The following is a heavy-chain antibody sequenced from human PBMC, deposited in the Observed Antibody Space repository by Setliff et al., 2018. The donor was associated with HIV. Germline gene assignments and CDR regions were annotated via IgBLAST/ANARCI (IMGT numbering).Heavy chain of an antibody. CDR1: GFTFSTYS. Sequence: LRLSCAASGFTFSTYSMHWVRQAPGKGLEWVSSIDSSSTFIYYADSVEGRFTISRDNAKNSLYLQMNSLRGEDTGVYYCHSGYDTEEQSYFDYWGQGTLVTVSS. CDR3: HSGYDTEEQSYFDY. D-gene: IGHD5-12*01. CDR2: IDSSSTFI. V-gene: IGHV3-21*01. J-gene: IGHJ4*02.